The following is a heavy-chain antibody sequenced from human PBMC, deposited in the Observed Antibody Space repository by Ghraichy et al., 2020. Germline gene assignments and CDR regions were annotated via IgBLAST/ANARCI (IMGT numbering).Heavy chain of an antibody. CDR3: ARHVNSGSWYRAFFDG. J-gene: IGHJ4*02. Sequence: SETLSLTCTVSGASISSTSYYWAWIRQPPGKGLEWIGSVYYSGAAYYRPPLKGRVTVSVDTSKNQFSLNLRSVTAADTAVYYCARHVNSGSWYRAFFDGWGQGSLVTVSS. CDR2: VYYSGAA. CDR1: GASISSTSYY. D-gene: IGHD6-13*01. V-gene: IGHV4-39*01.